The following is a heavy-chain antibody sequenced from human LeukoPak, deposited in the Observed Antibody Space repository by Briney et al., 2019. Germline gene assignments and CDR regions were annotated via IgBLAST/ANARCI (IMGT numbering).Heavy chain of an antibody. Sequence: GGSLRLSCSATGFTFSSYGMHWVRQAPGKGLEWVAAISYDGGNQDFIDSVKGRFTISRDNSKNTLYLRMTSLTVEDTAVYYCAKGGPRPPDIMVRGSAYFYYGMDVWGQGTTVTVSS. J-gene: IGHJ6*02. CDR2: ISYDGGNQ. CDR1: GFTFSSYG. V-gene: IGHV3-30*18. D-gene: IGHD3-10*01. CDR3: AKGGPRPPDIMVRGSAYFYYGMDV.